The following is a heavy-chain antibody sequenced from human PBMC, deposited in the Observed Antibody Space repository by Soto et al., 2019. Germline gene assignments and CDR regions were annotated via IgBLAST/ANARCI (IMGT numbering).Heavy chain of an antibody. CDR1: GYTFTGYY. Sequence: ASVKVSCKASGYTFTGYYMHWVRQAPGQGLEWTGWINPNSGGTNYAQKFQGWVTMTRDTSISTAYMELSRLRSDDTAVYYCARCPIAARPIKDKNYCPYYYDGMDVWGQGTTVTVSS. D-gene: IGHD6-6*01. J-gene: IGHJ6*02. CDR2: INPNSGGT. V-gene: IGHV1-2*04. CDR3: ARCPIAARPIKDKNYCPYYYDGMDV.